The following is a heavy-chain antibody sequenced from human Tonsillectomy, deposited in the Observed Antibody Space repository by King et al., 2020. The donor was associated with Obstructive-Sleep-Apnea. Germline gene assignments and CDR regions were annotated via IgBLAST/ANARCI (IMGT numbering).Heavy chain of an antibody. J-gene: IGHJ4*02. CDR2: INHSGST. D-gene: IGHD3-16*01. V-gene: IGHV4-34*01. CDR1: TGSFSGDY. Sequence: VQLQQWGAGLLKPSETLSLTCAVYTGSFSGDYWSWLRQPPGKGLAWLGQINHSGSTNYNPPLKSRVTISVDTSQNQFSLKLTSVTAADTAVYYCARGPLAGTYYFDYWGQGTLVTVSS. CDR3: ARGPLAGTYYFDY.